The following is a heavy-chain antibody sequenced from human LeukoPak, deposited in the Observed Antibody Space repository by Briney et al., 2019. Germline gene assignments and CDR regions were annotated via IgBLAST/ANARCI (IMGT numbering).Heavy chain of an antibody. CDR2: FEPEDGER. CDR1: GYTLTELS. D-gene: IGHD3-16*01. Sequence: ASVKVSCKVSGYTLTELSLHWVRRAAGKGLEWMGGFEPEDGERVYGQTFQGRVAMTEDTSTDTAYMELSSLTSEDTAVYYCVTLGGGVPIAIVDYWGQGTLVTVSS. J-gene: IGHJ4*02. V-gene: IGHV1-24*01. CDR3: VTLGGGVPIAIVDY.